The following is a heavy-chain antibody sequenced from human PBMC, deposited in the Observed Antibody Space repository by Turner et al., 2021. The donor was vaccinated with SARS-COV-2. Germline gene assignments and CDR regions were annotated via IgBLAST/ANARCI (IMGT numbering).Heavy chain of an antibody. CDR2: INPNSGGT. V-gene: IGHV1-2*02. Sequence: VQLVQSGAAVKKPGASVKVSCKASGYTFTGYYMHWVRQAPGQGLEWMGWINPNSGGTNYAQKFQGRVTMTWDTSISTAYMELSRLRSDDTAVYYCARSRYTYGSYYYYGMDVWGQGTTVTVSS. J-gene: IGHJ6*02. D-gene: IGHD5-18*01. CDR1: GYTFTGYY. CDR3: ARSRYTYGSYYYYGMDV.